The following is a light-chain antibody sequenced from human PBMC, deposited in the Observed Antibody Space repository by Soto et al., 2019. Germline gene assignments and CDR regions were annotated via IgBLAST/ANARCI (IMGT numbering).Light chain of an antibody. CDR2: EVS. CDR1: SSDVGGYNY. Sequence: QSALTQPASVSGSPGQSITISCTGTSSDVGGYNYVSWYQQHPGKAPKLMIYEVSNRPSGVSNRFSGSKSGNTASLTISGLQAEDEADYYSSSYTSSSTHVFGTGTKLTVL. CDR3: SSYTSSSTHV. V-gene: IGLV2-14*01. J-gene: IGLJ1*01.